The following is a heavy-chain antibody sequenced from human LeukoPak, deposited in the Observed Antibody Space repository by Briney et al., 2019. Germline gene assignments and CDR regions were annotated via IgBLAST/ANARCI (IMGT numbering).Heavy chain of an antibody. CDR3: ASLEAMAEDAFDI. D-gene: IGHD5-24*01. CDR1: GGSISSSSYY. Sequence: SETLSLTCTVSGGSISSSSYYWGWIRQPPGKGLEWIGSIYYSGSTYYNPSLKSRVTISVDTSKNQFSLKLSSVTAADTAVYYCASLEAMAEDAFDIWGQGTMITVSS. CDR2: IYYSGST. J-gene: IGHJ3*02. V-gene: IGHV4-39*01.